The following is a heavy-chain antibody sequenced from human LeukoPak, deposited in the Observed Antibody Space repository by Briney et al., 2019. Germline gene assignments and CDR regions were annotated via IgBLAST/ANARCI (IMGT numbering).Heavy chain of an antibody. Sequence: SETLSLTRTVSGGSISSGGYYWSWIRQHPGKGLEWIGYIYYSGSTYYNPSLKSRVTISVDTSKNQFSLKLSSVTAADTAVYYCAATYYYGSGSISIWGQGTLVTVSS. D-gene: IGHD3-10*01. CDR1: GGSISSGGYY. CDR2: IYYSGST. V-gene: IGHV4-31*03. CDR3: AATYYYGSGSISI. J-gene: IGHJ4*02.